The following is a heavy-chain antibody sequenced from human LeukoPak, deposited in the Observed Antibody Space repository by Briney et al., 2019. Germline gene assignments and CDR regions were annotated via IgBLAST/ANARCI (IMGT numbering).Heavy chain of an antibody. J-gene: IGHJ3*02. Sequence: NPGRSLRLSCAASGFTFSSYAMHWVRQAPGKGLEWVTIISYDGTNKYYADSVKGRFTISRDNSKNTLFLQMNSLRAEDTAVYYCARSNYYDSRSWGFDIWGQGTMVTVSS. CDR2: ISYDGTNK. CDR3: ARSNYYDSRSWGFDI. V-gene: IGHV3-30*04. D-gene: IGHD3-22*01. CDR1: GFTFSSYA.